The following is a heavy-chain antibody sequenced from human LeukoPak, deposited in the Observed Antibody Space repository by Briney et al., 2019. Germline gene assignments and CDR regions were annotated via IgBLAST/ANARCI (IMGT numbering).Heavy chain of an antibody. Sequence: GRSLRLSCAASGFTFSSYGMHWVRQAPGKGLECVAIISYDGSNKYYTDSVKGRFTISRDNSKNTLYLQINSLRAEDTAVYYCAKSGIEAAGSLVYFDYWGQGTLVTASS. D-gene: IGHD6-13*01. V-gene: IGHV3-30*18. J-gene: IGHJ4*02. CDR2: ISYDGSNK. CDR1: GFTFSSYG. CDR3: AKSGIEAAGSLVYFDY.